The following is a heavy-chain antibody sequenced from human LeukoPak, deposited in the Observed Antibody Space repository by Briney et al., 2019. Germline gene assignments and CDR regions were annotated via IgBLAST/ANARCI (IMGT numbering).Heavy chain of an antibody. CDR2: IIPVFGSA. Sequence: SVKVSCKASGGTFSSYAISWVRQAPGQGLEWMGGIIPVFGSANYAQRFKGRATTTADRSTNTVYMELNSLRSEDTAVYYCARGPGYFDSSGYVSDHLYFDHWGQGTLVTVSS. D-gene: IGHD3-22*01. J-gene: IGHJ4*02. CDR3: ARGPGYFDSSGYVSDHLYFDH. V-gene: IGHV1-69*06. CDR1: GGTFSSYA.